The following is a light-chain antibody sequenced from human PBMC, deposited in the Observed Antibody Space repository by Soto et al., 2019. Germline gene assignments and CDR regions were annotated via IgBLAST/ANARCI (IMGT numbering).Light chain of an antibody. J-gene: IGKJ5*01. Sequence: DIQMTQSPSSLSASLGDGVTITCRASQGISNSLAWFQQKPGRAPKSLIYAVSNLQSGVTSRFSGSRSGTDFTLTINTQQPEDFATHYCQRDYSYPFTFGQGTRLESK. CDR2: AVS. V-gene: IGKV1-16*01. CDR1: QGISNS. CDR3: QRDYSYPFT.